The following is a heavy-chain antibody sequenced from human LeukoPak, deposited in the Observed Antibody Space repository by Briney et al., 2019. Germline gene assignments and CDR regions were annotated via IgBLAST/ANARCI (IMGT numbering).Heavy chain of an antibody. CDR2: ISDDGSGK. Sequence: GGSLRLSCAASGFTFSDYAMHWVRQAPGKGLEWLAVISDDGSGKIYADSVKGRFTISRDNSKNTLYLQMNSLRTEDTAVYYCARRKGGKNQFGVFDIGAKGTMVPVS. J-gene: IGHJ3*02. CDR3: ARRKGGKNQFGVFDI. D-gene: IGHD3-16*01. CDR1: GFTFSDYA. V-gene: IGHV3-30-3*01.